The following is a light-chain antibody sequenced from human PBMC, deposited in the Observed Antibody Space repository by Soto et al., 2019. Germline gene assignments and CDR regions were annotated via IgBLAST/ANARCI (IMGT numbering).Light chain of an antibody. CDR1: QSISSY. V-gene: IGKV3-11*01. Sequence: EIVLTQSPATLSLSPGERATLSCRASQSISSYLAWYQQKPDQAPRPLIYDASNRATGIPARFSGSGSGTDFTLTISSLEPEDFAVYYCHQRSTWPFTFGPGTKVDIK. J-gene: IGKJ3*01. CDR2: DAS. CDR3: HQRSTWPFT.